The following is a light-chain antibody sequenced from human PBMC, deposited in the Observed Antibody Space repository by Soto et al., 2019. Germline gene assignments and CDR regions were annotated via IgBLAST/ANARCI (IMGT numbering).Light chain of an antibody. V-gene: IGKV1-39*01. CDR3: QQTFGTPRT. J-gene: IGKJ1*01. Sequence: DIQMTQSPSSLSASAGHRVTITCRASENIRTYLNWYQQKPGRAPEVLIYAASKLQSGVPLRFSGSGSGKDFALNITRLQPEDFATYYCQQTFGTPRTFGQGTKVDIK. CDR1: ENIRTY. CDR2: AAS.